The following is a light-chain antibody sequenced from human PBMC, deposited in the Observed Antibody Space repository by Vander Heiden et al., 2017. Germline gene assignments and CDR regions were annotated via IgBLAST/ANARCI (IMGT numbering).Light chain of an antibody. CDR1: QSVSSY. Sequence: EIVMTPSPATLSVSPGERATLSCRASQSVSSYFAWYQQQAGQAPRLLIYGSSTRAAGVPARLSGRGSGPEFTLTISCLESDDFAVYHCKQFNNWPPYSFGKGPSWRSN. J-gene: IGKJ2*03. CDR3: KQFNNWPPYS. V-gene: IGKV3-15*01. CDR2: GSS.